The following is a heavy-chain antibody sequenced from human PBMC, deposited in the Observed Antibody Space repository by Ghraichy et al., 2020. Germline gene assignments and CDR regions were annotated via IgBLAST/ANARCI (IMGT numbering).Heavy chain of an antibody. Sequence: ASVKVSCKASGYTFTSYGISWVRQAPGQGLEWMGWISAYNGNTNYAQKLQGRVTMTTDTSTSTAYMELRSLRSDDTAVYYCARALLLVVVPAAIETAFDYWGQGTLVTVSS. D-gene: IGHD2-2*02. CDR1: GYTFTSYG. J-gene: IGHJ4*02. V-gene: IGHV1-18*01. CDR3: ARALLLVVVPAAIETAFDY. CDR2: ISAYNGNT.